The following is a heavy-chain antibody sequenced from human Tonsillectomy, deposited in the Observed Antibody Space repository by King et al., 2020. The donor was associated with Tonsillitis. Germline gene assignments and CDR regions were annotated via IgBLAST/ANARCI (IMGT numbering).Heavy chain of an antibody. Sequence: VQLVESGGGLVKPGGSLRLSCAASGLTFSDYYMSWIRQAPGKGLEWGSYISSRSTYTNYADSVKGRFTISRDNAKNSVYLQMNSLRADDTAVYYCATSGGYCSSTSCYLGAFDIWGQGTMVTVSS. CDR2: ISSRSTYT. CDR1: GLTFSDYY. CDR3: ATSGGYCSSTSCYLGAFDI. D-gene: IGHD2-2*01. J-gene: IGHJ3*02. V-gene: IGHV3-11*05.